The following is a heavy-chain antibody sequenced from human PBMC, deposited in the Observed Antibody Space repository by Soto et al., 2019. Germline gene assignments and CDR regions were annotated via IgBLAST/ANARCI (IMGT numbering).Heavy chain of an antibody. Sequence: GGSLRLSCAASGFTFSSYGMHWVRQAPGKGLEWVAVIWYDGSNKYYADSVKGRFTISRDNSKNTLYLQMNSLRAEDTAVYYCARGEDDGYYYYMDVWGKGTTVTVSS. D-gene: IGHD1-1*01. CDR3: ARGEDDGYYYYMDV. V-gene: IGHV3-33*01. CDR1: GFTFSSYG. CDR2: IWYDGSNK. J-gene: IGHJ6*03.